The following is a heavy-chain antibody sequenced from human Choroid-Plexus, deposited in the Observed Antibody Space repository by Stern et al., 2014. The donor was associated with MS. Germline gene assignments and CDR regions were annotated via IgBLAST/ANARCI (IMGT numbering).Heavy chain of an antibody. CDR3: ARAQRGITIFGVVTDYYYLGMDV. CDR1: GYIFTGYY. CDR2: INPNTGGT. J-gene: IGHJ6*02. Sequence: QVQLVQSGAEVKKPGASVKVSCKASGYIFTGYYIHWVRQAPGQGLEWMAWINPNTGGTKYAQKFQGSVTMSRDTSISTAYVELSSLTSDDTAVYYCARAQRGITIFGVVTDYYYLGMDVWGQGTTVTVSS. V-gene: IGHV1-2*02. D-gene: IGHD3-3*01.